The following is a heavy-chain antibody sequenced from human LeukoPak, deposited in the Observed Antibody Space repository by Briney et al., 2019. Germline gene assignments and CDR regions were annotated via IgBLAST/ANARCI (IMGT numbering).Heavy chain of an antibody. D-gene: IGHD4-11*01. CDR1: GFTFSSYA. J-gene: IGHJ3*02. CDR3: AREGLTTSRNNAFDI. V-gene: IGHV3-23*01. Sequence: GGSLRLSCAASGFTFSSYAMTWVRQAPGKGLEWVSTISGSGGSTYYADSVKGRFTVSRDNSKNTLYLDINSLRVDDTAVYYCAREGLTTSRNNAFDIWGQGTMVAVSS. CDR2: ISGSGGST.